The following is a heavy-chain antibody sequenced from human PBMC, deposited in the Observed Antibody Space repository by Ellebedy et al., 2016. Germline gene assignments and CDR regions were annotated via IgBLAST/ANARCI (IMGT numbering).Heavy chain of an antibody. CDR2: VNPSDGST. D-gene: IGHD1-26*01. V-gene: IGHV1-8*01. J-gene: IGHJ4*02. CDR1: GYTFTSYD. Sequence: ASVKVSXXASGYTFTSYDINWVRQAPGQGLEWMGWVNPSDGSTGYAQQFQGRVTMTRNTAISTAYMELSSLRSEDTAVYYCARSKWEQLQHDFWGQGTLVTVSS. CDR3: ARSKWEQLQHDF.